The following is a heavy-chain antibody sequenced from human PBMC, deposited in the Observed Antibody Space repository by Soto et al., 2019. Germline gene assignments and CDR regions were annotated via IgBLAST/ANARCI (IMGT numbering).Heavy chain of an antibody. CDR3: ARPSGSYLYYFDY. V-gene: IGHV4-39*01. D-gene: IGHD1-26*01. J-gene: IGHJ4*02. Sequence: QLQLQESGPGLVKPSETLSLTCTVSGGSISSSSYYWGWIRQPPGKGLEWIGSIYYSGSTYYNPSLTSLVTISVDTSKNQFSPKLSSVTAADTAVYYCARPSGSYLYYFDYWGQGTLVTVSS. CDR2: IYYSGST. CDR1: GGSISSSSYY.